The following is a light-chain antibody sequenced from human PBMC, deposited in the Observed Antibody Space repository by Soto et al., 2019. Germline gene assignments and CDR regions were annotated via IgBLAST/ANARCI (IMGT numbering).Light chain of an antibody. CDR3: SSYTSSSTVV. V-gene: IGLV2-14*01. CDR2: DVS. Sequence: QSALTQPASVSGSPGQSITISCTGTSSDVGGYNYVSWYQQHPGKAPKLMIYDVSNRPSGVSNRFSGYKSGNTASLTISGLQAEDEADYYCSSYTSSSTVVFGGGTKHTVL. CDR1: SSDVGGYNY. J-gene: IGLJ2*01.